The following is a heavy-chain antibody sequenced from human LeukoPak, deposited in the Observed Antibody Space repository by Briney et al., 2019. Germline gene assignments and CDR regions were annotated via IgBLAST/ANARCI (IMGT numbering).Heavy chain of an antibody. Sequence: ASVKVSCKASGGTFSSYDINWVRQATGQGLEWMGWMNPNSGNTGYAQKFQGRVTITRNTSISTAYMELSSLRSEDTAVYYCARGPIYCSSTSCYPLYYMDVWGKGTTVTVSS. CDR2: MNPNSGNT. D-gene: IGHD2-2*01. CDR3: ARGPIYCSSTSCYPLYYMDV. V-gene: IGHV1-8*03. J-gene: IGHJ6*03. CDR1: GGTFSSYD.